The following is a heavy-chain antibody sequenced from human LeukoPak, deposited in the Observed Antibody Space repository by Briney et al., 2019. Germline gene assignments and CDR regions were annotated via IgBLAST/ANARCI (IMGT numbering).Heavy chain of an antibody. CDR2: FDPEDGET. V-gene: IGHV1-24*01. CDR1: GYTFTELS. Sequence: ASVKVSCKVSGYTFTELSMHWVRQAPGKGLEWMGGFDPEDGETIYAQKFQGRVTMTEDTSTDTAYMELSSLRSEDTAVYYCATDYKYGGGNNYFDYWGQGTLVTVSS. J-gene: IGHJ4*02. D-gene: IGHD5-24*01. CDR3: ATDYKYGGGNNYFDY.